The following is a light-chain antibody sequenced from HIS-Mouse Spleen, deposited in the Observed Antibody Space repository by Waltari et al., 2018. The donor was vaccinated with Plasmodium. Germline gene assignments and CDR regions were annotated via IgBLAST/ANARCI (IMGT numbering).Light chain of an antibody. CDR3: QQYDNLPLT. J-gene: IGKJ4*01. CDR2: DAS. CDR1: QDISNY. Sequence: IQMTPSPSSLSASIGDRVTITCQASQDISNYLNWYQQKPGKAPTLLIYDASNLETGVPSRFSGSGSGTDFTFTISSLQPEDIATYYCQQYDNLPLTFGGGTKVEIK. V-gene: IGKV1-33*01.